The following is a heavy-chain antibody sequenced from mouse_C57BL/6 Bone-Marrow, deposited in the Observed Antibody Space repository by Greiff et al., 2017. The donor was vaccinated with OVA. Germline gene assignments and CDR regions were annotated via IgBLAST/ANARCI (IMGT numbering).Heavy chain of an antibody. Sequence: VQLQQSGPELVKPGASVKISCKASGYTFTDYYMNWVKQSHGKSLEWIGDINPNNGGTSYNQKFKGKATLTVDKSSSTAYMDLRSLTSEDSAVYYCAREGGPYWYFYVWGTGTTVTVSS. J-gene: IGHJ1*03. CDR2: INPNNGGT. CDR3: AREGGPYWYFYV. CDR1: GYTFTDYY. V-gene: IGHV1-26*01. D-gene: IGHD3-3*01.